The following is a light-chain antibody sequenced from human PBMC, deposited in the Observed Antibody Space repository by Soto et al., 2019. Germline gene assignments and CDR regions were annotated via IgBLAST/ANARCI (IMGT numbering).Light chain of an antibody. Sequence: DIVMTQSPDSLAVSLGERATINCKSSQSVLYSSNNKNYLAWYQQKPGQPPKLLIYWASTRESGVPDRFSGNGSGTEFTLAISSLQAKDVAVYYCQQYYSTPYTFGQGTKLEIK. V-gene: IGKV4-1*01. J-gene: IGKJ2*01. CDR3: QQYYSTPYT. CDR1: QSVLYSSNNKNY. CDR2: WAS.